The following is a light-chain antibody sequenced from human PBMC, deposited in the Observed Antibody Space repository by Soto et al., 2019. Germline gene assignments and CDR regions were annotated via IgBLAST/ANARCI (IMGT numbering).Light chain of an antibody. J-gene: IGKJ1*01. CDR2: GAS. CDR1: QSITKNY. V-gene: IGKV3-20*01. Sequence: ETVLTQPPGTLSLSPGERATLSCRASQSITKNYLAWYQQKPGQSPRLLVYGASSRATGIPDRFSGSGSGTDFTLTISRLEPEDFAVYYCHQYGDSLWTFGQGTEVEIK. CDR3: HQYGDSLWT.